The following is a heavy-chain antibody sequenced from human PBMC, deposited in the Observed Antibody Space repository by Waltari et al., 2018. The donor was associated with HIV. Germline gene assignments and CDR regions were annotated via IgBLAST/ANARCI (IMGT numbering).Heavy chain of an antibody. CDR2: IYTYNNGGI. CDR1: GGSIRGGY. V-gene: IGHV4-59*01. D-gene: IGHD2-21*02. Sequence: QVELQESGPGLVRPSETLSLTCSVSGGSIRGGYWSWNWVRQPPGKVLEWIGYIYTYNNGGIMYSPSLASRLTRSVDTSKNQISLKLTSVTAADTAIYYCARDTGNYNGGNGYKYWGQGTLVTVSS. J-gene: IGHJ4*02. CDR3: ARDTGNYNGGNGYKY.